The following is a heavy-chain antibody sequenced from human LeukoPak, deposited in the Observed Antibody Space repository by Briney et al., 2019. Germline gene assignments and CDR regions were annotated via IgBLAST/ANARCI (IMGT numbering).Heavy chain of an antibody. J-gene: IGHJ2*01. CDR1: GYTFSVYY. D-gene: IGHD3-22*01. Sequence: ASVKVSCKASGYTFSVYYMLWVRQAPGQGLEWMGWINPRSGGTNYAQKFQGRVTMTRDTSTSTVHMELSGLRSDDTAVYYCVRDRYPDSSGYVGWFFDVWGRGTLVTASS. CDR3: VRDRYPDSSGYVGWFFDV. V-gene: IGHV1-2*02. CDR2: INPRSGGT.